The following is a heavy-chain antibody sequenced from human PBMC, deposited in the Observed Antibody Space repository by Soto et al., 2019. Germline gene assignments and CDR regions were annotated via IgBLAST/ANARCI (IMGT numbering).Heavy chain of an antibody. D-gene: IGHD3-16*02. J-gene: IGHJ3*02. CDR2: IYYSGST. V-gene: IGHV4-59*01. Sequence: SETLSLTCTVSGGSISSYYWSWIRQPPGKGLEWIGYIYYSGSTNYNPSLKSRVTISVDTSKNQFSLKLSSVTAADTAVYYCARGYDYVWGSYRYSAAFDIWGQGTMVTVSS. CDR3: ARGYDYVWGSYRYSAAFDI. CDR1: GGSISSYY.